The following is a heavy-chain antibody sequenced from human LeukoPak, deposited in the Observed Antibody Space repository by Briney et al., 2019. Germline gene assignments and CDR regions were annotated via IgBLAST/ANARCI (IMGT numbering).Heavy chain of an antibody. CDR3: AREDYYDAFDI. Sequence: GGSLRLSCAASGFTFSSYAMSWVRQATGKGLEWVSAIGTAGDTYYPGSVKGRFTISRENAKNSLYLQMNSLRAGDTAVYYCAREDYYDAFDIWGQGTMVTVSS. D-gene: IGHD3-10*01. CDR2: IGTAGDT. J-gene: IGHJ3*02. V-gene: IGHV3-13*01. CDR1: GFTFSSYA.